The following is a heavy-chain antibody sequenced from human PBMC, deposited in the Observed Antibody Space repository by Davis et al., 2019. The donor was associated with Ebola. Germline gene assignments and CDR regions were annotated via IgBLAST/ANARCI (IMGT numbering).Heavy chain of an antibody. Sequence: MPSETLSLTCAVYGGSFSGYYWSWIRQPPGKGLEWIGEINHSGSTNYNPSLKSRVTISVDTSKNQFSLKLSSVTAADTAVYYSARQSSSSWGDYWGQGTLVIVSS. V-gene: IGHV4-34*01. CDR2: INHSGST. J-gene: IGHJ4*02. CDR3: ARQSSSSWGDY. D-gene: IGHD6-6*01. CDR1: GGSFSGYY.